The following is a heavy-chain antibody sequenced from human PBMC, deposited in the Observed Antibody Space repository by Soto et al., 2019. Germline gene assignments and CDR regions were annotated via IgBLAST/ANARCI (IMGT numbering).Heavy chain of an antibody. V-gene: IGHV3-13*01. CDR1: GFTFSSYD. D-gene: IGHD3-10*01. CDR2: IGTAGDT. CDR3: ARGRSTMVRGFISNCFDP. Sequence: LRLSCAASGFTFSSYDMHWVRQATGKGLEWVSAIGTAGDTYYPGSVKGRFTISRENAKNSLYLQMNSLRAGDTAVYYCARGRSTMVRGFISNCFDPWGKETVVTVCS. J-gene: IGHJ5*02.